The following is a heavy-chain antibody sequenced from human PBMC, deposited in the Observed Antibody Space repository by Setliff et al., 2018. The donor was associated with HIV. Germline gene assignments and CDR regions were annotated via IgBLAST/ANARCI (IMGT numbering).Heavy chain of an antibody. V-gene: IGHV5-51*01. D-gene: IGHD2-15*01. Sequence: PGESLKISCKGSGYSFTTYYITWVRQMPGKGLEWMGIIYPGDSDTRYSPSFQGQVTTSADKSISTAYLQWSSLKASDTAMYYCARTRVGDTPYYYYYYMDVWGKGTTVTVSS. CDR3: ARTRVGDTPYYYYYYMDV. CDR1: GYSFTTYY. CDR2: IYPGDSDT. J-gene: IGHJ6*03.